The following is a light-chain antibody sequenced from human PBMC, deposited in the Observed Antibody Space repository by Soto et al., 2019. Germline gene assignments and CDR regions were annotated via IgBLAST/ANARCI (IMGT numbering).Light chain of an antibody. V-gene: IGLV1-44*01. CDR1: SPNIGSHI. Sequence: QPVLTQPPSASGTPGQRVTISCSGGSPNIGSHIVSWFQQFPGTAPKLLIYSNNQRPSGVPDRFSGSKSGSSASLAISGLQSEDEADYYCAAWDDSLNGVVFGGGTKLTVL. CDR2: SNN. J-gene: IGLJ3*02. CDR3: AAWDDSLNGVV.